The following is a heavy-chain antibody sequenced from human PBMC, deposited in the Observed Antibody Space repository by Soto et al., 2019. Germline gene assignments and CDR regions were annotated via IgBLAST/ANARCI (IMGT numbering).Heavy chain of an antibody. D-gene: IGHD3-10*01. V-gene: IGHV3-23*01. CDR2: LDCAGGIP. Sequence: GGSLRPSFLAPVFTFSDSAMTWVRHVPGRGLDWVASLDCAGGIPYYAESVRGRFSISRDNSQKTLFLQMKRLTVDDTAIYYCAAPRDEYGSGVSWFTYGMDIWGQGTTVTVSS. CDR1: VFTFSDSA. J-gene: IGHJ6*02. CDR3: AAPRDEYGSGVSWFTYGMDI.